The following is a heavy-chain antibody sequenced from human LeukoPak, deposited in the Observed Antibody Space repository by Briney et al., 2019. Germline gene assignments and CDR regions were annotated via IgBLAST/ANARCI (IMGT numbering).Heavy chain of an antibody. CDR1: GYTFTDYY. Sequence: ASVKVSCTASGYTFTDYYMHWVRQAPGQGLEWMGWIDPHSGGTNYAQKLQGRVTMTRDTSISTAYMELSRLRSDDTAIYYCAREYYDSSGRKHGFDTWGQGTKVTVSS. J-gene: IGHJ3*02. CDR3: AREYYDSSGRKHGFDT. CDR2: IDPHSGGT. D-gene: IGHD3-22*01. V-gene: IGHV1-2*02.